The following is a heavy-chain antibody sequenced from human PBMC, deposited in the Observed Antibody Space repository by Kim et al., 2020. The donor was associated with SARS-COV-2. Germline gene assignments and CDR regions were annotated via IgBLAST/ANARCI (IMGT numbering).Heavy chain of an antibody. CDR3: ARTRSSSWYQLTDSYYGMDV. D-gene: IGHD6-13*01. CDR2: IYYSGRT. Sequence: SETLSLTCTVSGGSISSSSYYWGWIRQPPGKGLECIGSIYYSGRTYYNPSLKGRVTISVDTYKNQFSLKLSSVTAADTAVYYCARTRSSSWYQLTDSYYGMDVWGQGTTVTVSS. V-gene: IGHV4-39*01. J-gene: IGHJ6*02. CDR1: GGSISSSSYY.